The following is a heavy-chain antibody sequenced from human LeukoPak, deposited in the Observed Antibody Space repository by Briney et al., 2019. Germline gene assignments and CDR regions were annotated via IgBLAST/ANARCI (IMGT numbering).Heavy chain of an antibody. J-gene: IGHJ3*02. V-gene: IGHV3-23*01. Sequence: GGSLRLSWPPSALTVTINPTTWVRQAPGKGLEWVSAISGSGGATFYADSVKGRFTISRDNSKNKVFLQMNSLRGEDTAVYYCARRGYSRGGSCLQWAFHILFEGRMVTVSS. CDR2: ISGSGGAT. CDR3: ARRGYSRGGSCLQWAFHI. CDR1: ALTVTINP. D-gene: IGHD2-15*01.